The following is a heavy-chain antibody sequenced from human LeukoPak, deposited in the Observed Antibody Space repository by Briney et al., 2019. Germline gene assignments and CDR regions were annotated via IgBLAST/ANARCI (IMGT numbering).Heavy chain of an antibody. CDR1: GFTFSSSA. Sequence: GGSLRLSCAASGFTFSSSAMTWVRQAPGKGLEWVSAISDSGGSTIYTDSVKGRFTISRDNSKNTLYLQMNSLRGEDTAVYYCAKYGCSGGSCYSGGYDYWGQGTLITVSS. J-gene: IGHJ4*02. CDR2: ISDSGGST. CDR3: AKYGCSGGSCYSGGYDY. V-gene: IGHV3-23*01. D-gene: IGHD2-15*01.